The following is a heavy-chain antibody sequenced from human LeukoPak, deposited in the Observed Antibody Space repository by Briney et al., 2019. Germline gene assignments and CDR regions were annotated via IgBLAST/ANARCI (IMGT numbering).Heavy chain of an antibody. Sequence: GGSLRLSCAASGFTFSSYAMHWVRQAPGRGLEWVAVISYDGSNKYYADSVKGRFTISRDNSKNTLYLQMNSLRAEDTAVYYCAKPLETYYYYGMDVWGQGTTVTVSS. J-gene: IGHJ6*02. CDR2: ISYDGSNK. CDR3: AKPLETYYYYGMDV. V-gene: IGHV3-30*18. D-gene: IGHD5-24*01. CDR1: GFTFSSYA.